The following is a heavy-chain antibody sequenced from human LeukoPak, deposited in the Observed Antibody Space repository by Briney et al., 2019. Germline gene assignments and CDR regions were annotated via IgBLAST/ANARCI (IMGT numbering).Heavy chain of an antibody. CDR1: GFTFSSFG. D-gene: IGHD3-16*02. J-gene: IGHJ4*02. Sequence: GGSLRLSCAASGFTFSSFGMSWVRQAPGKGLEWVSAISGIGVRTYYADSVKGRFTISRDNSKNTLFLQMNSLRAEDTAVYYCARVGDYVWGSYRKTYFDYWGQGTLVTVSS. CDR3: ARVGDYVWGSYRKTYFDY. CDR2: ISGIGVRT. V-gene: IGHV3-23*01.